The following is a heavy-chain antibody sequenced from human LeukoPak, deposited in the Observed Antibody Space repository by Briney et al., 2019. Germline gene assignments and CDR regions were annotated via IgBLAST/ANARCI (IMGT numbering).Heavy chain of an antibody. D-gene: IGHD2-2*01. CDR2: INPSGGST. CDR3: ARGSCSSTSCSQEVYYYYGMDV. V-gene: IGHV1-46*01. Sequence: GASVKVSCKASGYTFTSYYMDWVRQAPGQGLEWMGIINPSGGSTSYAQKFQGRVTMTRDTSTSTVYMELSSLRSEDTAVYYCARGSCSSTSCSQEVYYYYGMDVWGQGTTVTVSS. J-gene: IGHJ6*02. CDR1: GYTFTSYY.